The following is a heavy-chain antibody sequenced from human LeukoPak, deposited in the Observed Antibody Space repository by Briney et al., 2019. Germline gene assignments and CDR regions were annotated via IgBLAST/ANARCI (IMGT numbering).Heavy chain of an antibody. V-gene: IGHV1-18*01. D-gene: IGHD2-15*01. J-gene: IGHJ6*02. CDR3: AGRYCSGGSCYPTNYYYYGMDV. CDR2: ISAYNGNT. Sequence: GASVKVSCKASGYTFTSYGISWVRQAPGQGLEWMGWISAYNGNTNYAQKFQGRVTITADKSTSTAYMELSSLRSEDTAVYYCAGRYCSGGSCYPTNYYYYGMDVWGQGTTVTVSS. CDR1: GYTFTSYG.